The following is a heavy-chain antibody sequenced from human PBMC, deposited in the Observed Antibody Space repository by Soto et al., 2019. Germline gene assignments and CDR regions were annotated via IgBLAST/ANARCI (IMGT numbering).Heavy chain of an antibody. D-gene: IGHD3-9*01. CDR3: ARETRGEHYDILTGFFDY. Sequence: QVQLVESGGGLVEPGGSLRLSCAASGFTFSDYYMSWIREAPGKGLEWVAYISTSGSYTNYADSVKGRFTISRDDAKNSVYLQMNSLSAGDTAVYYCARETRGEHYDILTGFFDYWGQGNLVTVSS. V-gene: IGHV3-11*05. CDR2: ISTSGSYT. CDR1: GFTFSDYY. J-gene: IGHJ4*02.